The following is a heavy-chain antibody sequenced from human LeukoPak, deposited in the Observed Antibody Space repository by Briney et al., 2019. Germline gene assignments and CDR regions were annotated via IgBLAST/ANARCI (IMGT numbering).Heavy chain of an antibody. Sequence: PGGSLRLSCAASGFTFRDYYMRWIREATGKGLEWVSYISSSGSTIYYADSVKGRFTISRDNAKNSLYLQMNSLRAEDTAVYYCTSYSGYDLVDYWGQGTLVTVSS. CDR3: TSYSGYDLVDY. J-gene: IGHJ4*02. V-gene: IGHV3-11*01. CDR2: ISSSGSTI. D-gene: IGHD5-12*01. CDR1: GFTFRDYY.